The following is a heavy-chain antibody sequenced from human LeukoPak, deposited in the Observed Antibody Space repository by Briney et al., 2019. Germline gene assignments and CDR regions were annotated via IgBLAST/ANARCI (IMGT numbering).Heavy chain of an antibody. Sequence: SETLSLTCTVSGGSISSSSYYWGWIRQPPGKGLEWIGSIYYSGSTYYNPSLKSRVTISVDTSKNQFSLKLSSVTAADTAVYYCARDLRFSGYSGYWDYWGQGTLVTVSS. CDR3: ARDLRFSGYSGYWDY. CDR1: GGSISSSSYY. CDR2: IYYSGST. J-gene: IGHJ4*02. D-gene: IGHD5-12*01. V-gene: IGHV4-39*07.